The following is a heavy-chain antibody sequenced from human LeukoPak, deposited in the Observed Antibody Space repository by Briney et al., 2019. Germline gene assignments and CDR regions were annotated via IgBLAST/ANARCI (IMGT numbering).Heavy chain of an antibody. CDR3: ARLYGSGSYPFDY. J-gene: IGHJ4*02. CDR2: ISSTSSYI. CDR1: GFIFSDYN. Sequence: GGSLRLSCAASGFIFSDYNMKWVRQAPGKGLEWVSSISSTSSYINYADSVKGRFTISKDNANNSLSLQMNSLRVEDTAVYYCARLYGSGSYPFDYWGQGTLVTVSS. V-gene: IGHV3-21*01. D-gene: IGHD3-10*01.